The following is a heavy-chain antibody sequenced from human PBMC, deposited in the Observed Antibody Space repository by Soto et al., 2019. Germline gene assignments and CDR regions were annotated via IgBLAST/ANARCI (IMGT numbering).Heavy chain of an antibody. CDR2: ISSSGSTI. V-gene: IGHV3-11*01. Sequence: GGSLRLSCAASGFTFSDYYMSWIRQAPGKGLEWVSYISSSGSTIYYADSVKGRFTISRDNAKNSLYLQMNSLRAEDTAVYYCARVSSSSSWPHDAFDIWGQGTMVTVSS. CDR3: ARVSSSSSWPHDAFDI. CDR1: GFTFSDYY. D-gene: IGHD6-13*01. J-gene: IGHJ3*02.